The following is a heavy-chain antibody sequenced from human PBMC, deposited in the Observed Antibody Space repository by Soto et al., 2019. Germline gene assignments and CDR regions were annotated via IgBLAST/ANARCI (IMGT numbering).Heavy chain of an antibody. CDR3: ARVPVVVPAAIYYYYYYGMDV. Sequence: PSETLSLTCAVYGGSFSGYYWSWIRQPPGKGLEWIGEINHSGSTNYNPSLKSRVTISVDTSKNQFSLKLSSVTVADTAVYYCARVPVVVPAAIYYYYYYGMDVWGQGTTVTVSS. CDR2: INHSGST. CDR1: GGSFSGYY. J-gene: IGHJ6*02. D-gene: IGHD2-2*01. V-gene: IGHV4-34*01.